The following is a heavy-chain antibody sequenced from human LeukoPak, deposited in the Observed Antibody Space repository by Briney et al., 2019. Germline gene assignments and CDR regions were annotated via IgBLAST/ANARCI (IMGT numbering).Heavy chain of an antibody. Sequence: SGGSLRLSCAASGFTFSDYYMSWVRQAPGKGLEWVSYISTSSSYTNYADSVKGRFTISRDNSKNSLYLQMNSLRPEDTAVYNCARRYCISTSCLDYNYYGMDVWGQGTTVTVSS. J-gene: IGHJ6*02. CDR2: ISTSSSYT. CDR3: ARRYCISTSCLDYNYYGMDV. CDR1: GFTFSDYY. V-gene: IGHV3-11*03. D-gene: IGHD2-2*01.